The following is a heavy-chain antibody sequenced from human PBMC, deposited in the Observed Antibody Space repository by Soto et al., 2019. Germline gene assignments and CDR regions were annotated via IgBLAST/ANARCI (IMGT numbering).Heavy chain of an antibody. J-gene: IGHJ6*02. V-gene: IGHV3-21*01. D-gene: IGHD2-2*01. Sequence: GGSLRLSCAASGFTFSSYSMNWVRQAPGKGLEWVSSISSSSSYIYYADSVKGRFTISRDNAKNSLYLQMNSLRAEDTAVYYCAREGYCSSTRCYSAYYYYGMDVWGQGTTVTVSS. CDR1: GFTFSSYS. CDR2: ISSSSSYI. CDR3: AREGYCSSTRCYSAYYYYGMDV.